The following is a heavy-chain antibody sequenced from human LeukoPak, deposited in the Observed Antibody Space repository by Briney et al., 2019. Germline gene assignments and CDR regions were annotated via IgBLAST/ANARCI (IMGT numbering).Heavy chain of an antibody. CDR3: AKRGVTWYFDY. V-gene: IGHV4-38-2*01. Sequence: PSETLSLTCAVSGYSISSGYYWGWIRQPPGKGLEWIGSIYHSGSTYYNPSLKSRVTISVDTSKNQFSLKLSSVTAADTAVYYCAKRGVTWYFDYWGQGILVTVFS. CDR1: GYSISSGYY. CDR2: IYHSGST. J-gene: IGHJ4*01. D-gene: IGHD3-10*01.